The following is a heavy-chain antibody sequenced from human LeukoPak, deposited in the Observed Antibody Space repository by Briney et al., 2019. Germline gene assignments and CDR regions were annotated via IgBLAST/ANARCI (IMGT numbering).Heavy chain of an antibody. D-gene: IGHD1-26*01. Sequence: ASVKVSCKASGYTFISYDINWVRQVTGQGREWMGWMNPKSGNTGYAQKFQGRVTITRNTSISTAFMELSSLRSEDTAVYYCATSTVLGATIGYWGQGTLVTVSS. CDR3: ATSTVLGATIGY. CDR2: MNPKSGNT. J-gene: IGHJ4*02. V-gene: IGHV1-8*01. CDR1: GYTFISYD.